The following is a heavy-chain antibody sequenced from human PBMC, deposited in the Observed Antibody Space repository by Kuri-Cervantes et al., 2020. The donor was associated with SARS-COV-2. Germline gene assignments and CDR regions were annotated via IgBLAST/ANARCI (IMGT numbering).Heavy chain of an antibody. J-gene: IGHJ3*02. CDR3: AKLTSGGDHDAFDI. Sequence: GESLKISCAASGFTFSDYYMSWIRQAPGKGLEWVAFIRYDGSNKYYADSVKGRFTISRDNSKNTLYLQMNSLRAEDTAVYYCAKLTSGGDHDAFDIWGQGTMVTVSS. CDR2: IRYDGSNK. D-gene: IGHD2-21*01. V-gene: IGHV3-30*02. CDR1: GFTFSDYY.